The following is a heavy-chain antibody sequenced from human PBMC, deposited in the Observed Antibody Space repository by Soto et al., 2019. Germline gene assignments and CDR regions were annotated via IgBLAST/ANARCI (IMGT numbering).Heavy chain of an antibody. Sequence: QLQLQESGSGLVKPSQTLSLTCAVSGGSISSGGYSWSWIRQPPGKGLEWIGYIYHSGSTYYNPSLKSRVTISVDRSKNQFSMKLSSVTAAYTAVYYSAAGGGLPRYYWGQGTLVTVSS. CDR1: GGSISSGGYS. CDR2: IYHSGST. D-gene: IGHD1-26*01. V-gene: IGHV4-30-2*02. J-gene: IGHJ4*02. CDR3: AAGGGLPRYY.